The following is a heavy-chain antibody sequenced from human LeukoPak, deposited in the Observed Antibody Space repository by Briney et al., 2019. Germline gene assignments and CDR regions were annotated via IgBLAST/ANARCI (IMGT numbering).Heavy chain of an antibody. D-gene: IGHD3-22*01. J-gene: IGHJ3*02. V-gene: IGHV4-39*07. CDR1: GGSISTSSYY. CDR3: ARAYYYDSSGYYWGAFDI. Sequence: SETLSLTCTVSGGSISTSSYYWGWIRQPPGKGLEWIGSIYHSRSTDYNPSLKSRVTISVDRSKNQFSLKVKSVTAADTAVYYCARAYYYDSSGYYWGAFDIWGQGTTVTVSS. CDR2: IYHSRST.